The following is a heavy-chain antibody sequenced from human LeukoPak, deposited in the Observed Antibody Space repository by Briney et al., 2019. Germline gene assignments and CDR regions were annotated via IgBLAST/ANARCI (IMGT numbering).Heavy chain of an antibody. CDR3: ARGSDSGTPRWFDP. V-gene: IGHV1-2*04. D-gene: IGHD1-26*01. J-gene: IGHJ5*02. CDR1: GYTFTGYY. Sequence: ASVKVSCKASGYTFTGYYMHWVRQAPGQGLEWMGWINPNSGGTNYAQKFQGWVTMTRDTSISTAYMELSRLRSDDTAVYYCARGSDSGTPRWFDPWGQGTLVTV. CDR2: INPNSGGT.